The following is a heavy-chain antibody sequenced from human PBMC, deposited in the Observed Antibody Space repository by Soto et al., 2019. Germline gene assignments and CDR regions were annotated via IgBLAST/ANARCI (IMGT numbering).Heavy chain of an antibody. CDR2: IYYSGST. CDR1: GCPRSSYY. D-gene: IGHD6-19*01. J-gene: IGHJ5*02. CDR3: ARDKVSSRWYYPYNRLAP. Sequence: SEHPSLTCTDSGCPRSSYYWSWIRQPPGQGMEWIGYIYYSGSTNYNPSLKSRVTISVDTSKNQFSLKLSSVTAADTAVYYCARDKVSSRWYYPYNRLAPYGKVTLVAFAS. V-gene: IGHV4-59*01.